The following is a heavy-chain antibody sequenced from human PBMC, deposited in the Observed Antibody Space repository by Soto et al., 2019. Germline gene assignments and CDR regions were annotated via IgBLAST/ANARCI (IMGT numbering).Heavy chain of an antibody. CDR3: ARDQVAGRPGNWFDP. V-gene: IGHV1-18*04. CDR2: ISAYNGNT. D-gene: IGHD6-19*01. Sequence: QVQLVQSGAEVKKPGASVKVSCKASGYTFTSYGISWVRQAPGQGLEWMGWISAYNGNTNYAQKLEGRVTITTDTSTSTADMELRGLRSDDTAVYYCARDQVAGRPGNWFDPWGQRPLVTVSS. J-gene: IGHJ5*02. CDR1: GYTFTSYG.